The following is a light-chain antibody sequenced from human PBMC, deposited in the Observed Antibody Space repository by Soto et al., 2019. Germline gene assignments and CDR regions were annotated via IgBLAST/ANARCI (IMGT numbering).Light chain of an antibody. J-gene: IGKJ5*01. Sequence: EIVLTQSPDTLSLSPGERATLSCRASQSVSSELAWYQQKPGQAPRLLIYDASNRATGIPARFSGSGSGTDFTLTINSLEPEDFAIYYCQQRSNGITFGQGTRLDI. V-gene: IGKV3-11*01. CDR1: QSVSSE. CDR2: DAS. CDR3: QQRSNGIT.